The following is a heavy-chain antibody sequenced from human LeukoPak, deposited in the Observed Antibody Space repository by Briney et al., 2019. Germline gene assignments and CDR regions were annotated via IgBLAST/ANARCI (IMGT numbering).Heavy chain of an antibody. CDR1: GFTFSSYA. CDR3: ARNYYGSGSYGYYYFDY. Sequence: GGSLRLSCAASGFTFSSYAMHWVRQAPGKGLEWVAVISYDGSNKYYADSVKGRFTISRDISKNTLYLQMNSLRAEDTAVYYCARNYYGSGSYGYYYFDYWGQGTLVTVSS. D-gene: IGHD3-10*01. CDR2: ISYDGSNK. J-gene: IGHJ4*02. V-gene: IGHV3-30*04.